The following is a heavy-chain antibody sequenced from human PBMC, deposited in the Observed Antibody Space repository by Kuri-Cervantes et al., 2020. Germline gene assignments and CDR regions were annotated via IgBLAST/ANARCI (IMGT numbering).Heavy chain of an antibody. Sequence: GESLKISCAASGFIFNNYWMSWVRQAPGKGLEWVANIKKDGSGKYYVDSVKGRFTISRDNAKMSVDLQMNSLRVEDTAVYYCALDVDIEATVPGLLDFWGQGTLVTVSS. CDR3: ALDVDIEATVPGLLDF. CDR1: GFIFNNYW. CDR2: IKKDGSGK. D-gene: IGHD5-12*01. V-gene: IGHV3-7*01. J-gene: IGHJ4*02.